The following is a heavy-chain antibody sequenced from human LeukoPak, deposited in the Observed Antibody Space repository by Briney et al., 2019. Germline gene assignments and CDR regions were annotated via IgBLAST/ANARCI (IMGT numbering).Heavy chain of an antibody. Sequence: PGGSLRLSCAASGFRFDDYAMHWVRQAPGKGLEWVSGISWNSGSIGYADSVKGRFTISRDKAKKSLYLQMNSLRAEDTALYYCARDDTSLVSNFDYWGQGTLVTVSS. V-gene: IGHV3-9*01. J-gene: IGHJ4*02. D-gene: IGHD5-18*01. CDR3: ARDDTSLVSNFDY. CDR2: ISWNSGSI. CDR1: GFRFDDYA.